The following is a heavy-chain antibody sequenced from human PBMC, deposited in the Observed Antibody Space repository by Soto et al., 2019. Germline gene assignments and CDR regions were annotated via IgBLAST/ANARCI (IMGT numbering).Heavy chain of an antibody. J-gene: IGHJ5*01. CDR3: ARGVGGYSYGGLDS. CDR1: GGSISNYY. CDR2: IYHTGST. V-gene: IGHV4-59*01. Sequence: KASETLSLTCTVSGGSISNYYWTWIRQPPGKGLEWIGYIYHTGSTNYNPSLNSRVTISLDTSKHQFSLKLPSVTAADTAVYSCARGVGGYSYGGLDSWGQGTLVTVSS. D-gene: IGHD5-18*01.